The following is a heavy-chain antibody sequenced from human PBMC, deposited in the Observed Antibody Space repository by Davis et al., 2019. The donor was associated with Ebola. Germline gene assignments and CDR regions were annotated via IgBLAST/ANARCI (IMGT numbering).Heavy chain of an antibody. CDR2: INHSGST. V-gene: IGHV4-34*01. CDR3: ARTALTSVSPSGLGYNYSDL. J-gene: IGHJ5*02. CDR1: GGSFSGYY. D-gene: IGHD3-10*01. Sequence: MPSETLSLTCAVYGGSFSGYYWSWIRQPPGKGLEWIGEINHSGSTNYNPSLKSRVTISVDTSKNQFSLKLSSVTAADTAVFYCARTALTSVSPSGLGYNYSDLWGQGTLVSVSS.